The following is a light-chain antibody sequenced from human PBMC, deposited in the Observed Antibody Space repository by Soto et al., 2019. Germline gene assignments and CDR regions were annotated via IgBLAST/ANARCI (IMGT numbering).Light chain of an antibody. CDR2: SNN. Sequence: QSVLTQPPSASGTPGQRVTISCSGSSSNIGSNTVNWYQQFPGTAPKLLIHSNNQRPSGVPDRFSGARSGTSASLAISGLQSEDEADYYCATWDASLTGWVFGGGTKLTVL. V-gene: IGLV1-44*01. CDR1: SSNIGSNT. CDR3: ATWDASLTGWV. J-gene: IGLJ3*02.